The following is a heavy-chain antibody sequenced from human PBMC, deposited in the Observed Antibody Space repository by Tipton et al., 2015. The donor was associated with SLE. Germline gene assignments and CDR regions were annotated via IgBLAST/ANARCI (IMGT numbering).Heavy chain of an antibody. D-gene: IGHD3/OR15-3a*01. Sequence: TLSLTCTVSGGSIRTGGYYWSWIRQLPGKGLEWIGYIYYTGTTYYNPSLRGRLTISVDTSRNQFSLKLTSVTAADTAVYYCARRDFWTGYFDYWGQGTLVTVSS. CDR2: IYYTGTT. V-gene: IGHV4-31*03. J-gene: IGHJ4*02. CDR1: GGSIRTGGYY. CDR3: ARRDFWTGYFDY.